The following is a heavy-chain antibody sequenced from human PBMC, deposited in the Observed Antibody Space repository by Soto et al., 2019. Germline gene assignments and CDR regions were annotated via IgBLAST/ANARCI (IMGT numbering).Heavy chain of an antibody. J-gene: IGHJ5*02. V-gene: IGHV1-18*01. D-gene: IGHD5-12*01. Sequence: GASVKVSCKASGDTFSSYAISWVRQAPGQGLEWMGGIIPIFGDTKYAQKFQGRVTMTTDTSTTTAYLELRSLRSDDTAVYYCARHHGPTTSENWFDPWGQGTLVTVSS. CDR3: ARHHGPTTSENWFDP. CDR2: IIPIFGDT. CDR1: GDTFSSYA.